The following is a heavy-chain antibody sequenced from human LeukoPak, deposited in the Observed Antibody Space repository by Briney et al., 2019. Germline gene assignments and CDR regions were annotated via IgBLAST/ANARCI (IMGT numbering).Heavy chain of an antibody. CDR3: ARGNYGDYLGYYYYYMDV. D-gene: IGHD4-17*01. V-gene: IGHV4-61*05. CDR2: IYYSGST. J-gene: IGHJ6*03. Sequence: SETLSLTCTVSGGSISSSSYYWGWIRQPPGKGLEWIGYIYYSGSTNYNPSLKSRVTISVDTSKNQFSLKLSSVTAADTAVYYCARGNYGDYLGYYYYYMDVWGKGTTVTISS. CDR1: GGSISSSSYY.